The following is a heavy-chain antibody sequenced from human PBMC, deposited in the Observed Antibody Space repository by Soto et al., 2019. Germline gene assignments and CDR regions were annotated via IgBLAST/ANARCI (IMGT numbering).Heavy chain of an antibody. CDR2: IGPSSGNT. Sequence: SVKVSCKASVYTFTSYTVSWVRQAPGQGLEWVGWIGPSSGNTDSARNLQGRVTMTTDTSTSTAYMELRSLRSDDTAVYYCARDTGNFFDYWGKGTRVTVSS. CDR1: VYTFTSYT. J-gene: IGHJ4*02. V-gene: IGHV1-18*01. D-gene: IGHD4-4*01. CDR3: ARDTGNFFDY.